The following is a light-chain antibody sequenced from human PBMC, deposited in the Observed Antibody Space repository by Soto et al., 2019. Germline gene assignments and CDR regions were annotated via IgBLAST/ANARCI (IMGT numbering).Light chain of an antibody. Sequence: QSALTQPPSASGSPGQSVTISCTGTSSDVGGYNNFSWYHHHPGKPPKLMIYEVSKRPSGVPDGFAGSKSGNTASLTVSGLQAEDEADYYCSSYAGSNNLGVFGTGTKLTVL. V-gene: IGLV2-8*01. CDR3: SSYAGSNNLGV. J-gene: IGLJ1*01. CDR1: SSDVGGYNN. CDR2: EVS.